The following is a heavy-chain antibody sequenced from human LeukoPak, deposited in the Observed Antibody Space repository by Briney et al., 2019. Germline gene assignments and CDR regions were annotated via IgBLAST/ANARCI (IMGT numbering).Heavy chain of an antibody. Sequence: SETLSLTCTVSGGSISSTSHYWGWIRQPPGKGLEWIGSIYYSGSTYYNPSLKSRVTISVDTSKNQFSLGLSSATAADMAVYFCARLGYSVSWTDCWGQGTLVTVSS. D-gene: IGHD6-13*01. CDR3: ARLGYSVSWTDC. CDR1: GGSISSTSHY. J-gene: IGHJ4*02. CDR2: IYYSGST. V-gene: IGHV4-39*01.